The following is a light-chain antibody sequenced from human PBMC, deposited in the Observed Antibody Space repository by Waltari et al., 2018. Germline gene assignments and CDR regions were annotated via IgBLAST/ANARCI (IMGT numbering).Light chain of an antibody. CDR2: SNN. V-gene: IGLV1-44*01. Sequence: QSVVTQSPSASGTTGQRVTISCSGSSSNIGSKAVTWYQQLPGTAPKLLIYSNNQRPSGVSDRFSGSKSGTSASLAISGLQSEDEADYYCAAWDDSLNGHVFGTGTKVTVL. CDR3: AAWDDSLNGHV. J-gene: IGLJ1*01. CDR1: SSNIGSKA.